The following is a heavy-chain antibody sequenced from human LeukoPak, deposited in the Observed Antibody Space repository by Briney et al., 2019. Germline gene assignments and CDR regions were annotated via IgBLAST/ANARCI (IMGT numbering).Heavy chain of an antibody. CDR3: ARGYTAGYFFDY. D-gene: IGHD5-18*01. V-gene: IGHV3-23*01. J-gene: IGHJ4*02. CDR1: GFTFTSYA. CDR2: ISAGGSST. Sequence: GGSLRLSCAASGFTFTSYAMTWVRQAPRKGLEWVSAISAGGSSTYYADSVKGRFTIARDNSKNTLYLQMNSLRAEDTAVYYCARGYTAGYFFDYWGQGTLVTVSS.